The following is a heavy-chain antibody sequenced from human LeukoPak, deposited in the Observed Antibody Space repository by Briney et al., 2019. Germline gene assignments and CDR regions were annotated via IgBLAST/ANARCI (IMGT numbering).Heavy chain of an antibody. Sequence: GGSLRLSCAASGFTVSSNYMSWVRQAPGKGLEWVSVIYSGGSTYYADSVKGRFTISRHNSKNTLYLQMNSLRAEDTAVYYCAREYEYSSGLDAFDIWGQGTMVTVSS. CDR3: AREYEYSSGLDAFDI. D-gene: IGHD6-19*01. CDR2: IYSGGST. V-gene: IGHV3-53*04. J-gene: IGHJ3*02. CDR1: GFTVSSNY.